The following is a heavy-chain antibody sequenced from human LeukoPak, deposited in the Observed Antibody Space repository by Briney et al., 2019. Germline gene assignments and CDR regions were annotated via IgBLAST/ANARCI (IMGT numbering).Heavy chain of an antibody. Sequence: PSETLSLTCAVYGGSFSGYCWSWIRQPPGEGLEWIGEINHSGSTNYNPSLKSRVTISVDTSKNQFSLKLSSVTAADTAVYYCAGIPLGATRGRHFDYWGQGTLVTVSS. J-gene: IGHJ4*02. CDR2: INHSGST. CDR1: GGSFSGYC. D-gene: IGHD1-26*01. CDR3: AGIPLGATRGRHFDY. V-gene: IGHV4-34*01.